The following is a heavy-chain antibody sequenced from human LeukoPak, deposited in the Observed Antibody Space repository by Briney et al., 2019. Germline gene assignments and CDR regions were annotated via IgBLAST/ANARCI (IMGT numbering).Heavy chain of an antibody. V-gene: IGHV4-30-2*01. CDR2: IYHSGST. J-gene: IGHJ4*02. Sequence: PSETLSLTCTVSGGSISSGGYYWSWIRQPPGKGLEWIGYIYHSGSTYYNPSLKSQVTISVDRSKNQFSLKLSSVTAADTAVYYCARDQRYSYGTGDYWGQGTLVTVSS. CDR3: ARDQRYSYGTGDY. CDR1: GGSISSGGYY. D-gene: IGHD5-18*01.